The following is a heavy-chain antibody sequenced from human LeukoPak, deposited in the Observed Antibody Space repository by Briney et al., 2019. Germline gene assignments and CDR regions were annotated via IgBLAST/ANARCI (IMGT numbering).Heavy chain of an antibody. V-gene: IGHV1-69*05. Sequence: FVTTIYAHEFEGRVTLTTNESTTTAYMALSSLRSEDTAVYYCARFHYYDSSGYYNPYFDYWGQGTLVTVSS. CDR3: ARFHYYDSSGYYNPYFDY. J-gene: IGHJ4*02. D-gene: IGHD3-22*01. CDR2: FVTT.